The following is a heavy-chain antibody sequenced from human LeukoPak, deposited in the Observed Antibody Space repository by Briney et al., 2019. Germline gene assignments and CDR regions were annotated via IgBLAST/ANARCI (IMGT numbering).Heavy chain of an antibody. CDR1: GFTFSSFA. J-gene: IGHJ5*01. D-gene: IGHD5-18*01. Sequence: GGSLRLSCEASGFTFSSFAMHWVRQTPGKGLEGLAAISYTGQNKYYADSVKGRFTISRDNSKNMLYLQVNSVRSDDTAVYYCAKGRERGYPYGLDPDSWGQGTLVTVSS. V-gene: IGHV3-30*04. CDR2: ISYTGQNK. CDR3: AKGRERGYPYGLDPDS.